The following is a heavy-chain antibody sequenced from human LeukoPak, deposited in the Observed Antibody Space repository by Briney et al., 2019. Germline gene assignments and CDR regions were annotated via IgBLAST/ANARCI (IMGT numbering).Heavy chain of an antibody. V-gene: IGHV3-74*01. CDR1: GVAFSNYW. CDR2: INTHGSST. J-gene: IGHJ6*03. CDR3: LAGYYYYYMDV. Sequence: AESLRLSCAASGVAFSNYWLHWVRQAPGKGLEWVARINTHGSSTNYADSVKCRFTINRDNAQNPLYLQMTSLSAEDTAVYYALAGYYYYYMDVWGKGTTVTVSS. D-gene: IGHD3-16*01.